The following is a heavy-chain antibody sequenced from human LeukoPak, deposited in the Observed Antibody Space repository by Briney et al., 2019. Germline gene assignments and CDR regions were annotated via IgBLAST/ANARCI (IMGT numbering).Heavy chain of an antibody. V-gene: IGHV4-34*01. CDR2: INHSGST. Sequence: SETLSLTCAVYGGSFGGYYWSWIRQPPGKGLEWIGEINHSGSTNYNPSLKSRVTISVDTSKNQFSLKLSSVTAADTAVYYCARGDMGYYDFWSGYYTGLWFDPWGQGTLVTVSS. CDR3: ARGDMGYYDFWSGYYTGLWFDP. CDR1: GGSFGGYY. D-gene: IGHD3-3*01. J-gene: IGHJ5*02.